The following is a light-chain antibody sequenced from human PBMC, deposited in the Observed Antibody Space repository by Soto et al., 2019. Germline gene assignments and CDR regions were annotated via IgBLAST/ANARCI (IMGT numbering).Light chain of an antibody. J-gene: IGKJ1*01. Sequence: AIRMTQSPSSFSASTGDRVTLTCRASQGISSYLAWYQQKPGTAPKLLIYHASTLESGVPSRFSGSGSGTEFTLTISSLQPDDFATYYCQQYNSYSFGQGTKVDIK. CDR2: HAS. CDR1: QGISSY. CDR3: QQYNSYS. V-gene: IGKV1-8*01.